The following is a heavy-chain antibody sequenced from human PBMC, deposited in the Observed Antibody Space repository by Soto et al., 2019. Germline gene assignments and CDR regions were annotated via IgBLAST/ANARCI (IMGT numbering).Heavy chain of an antibody. CDR2: ISGSGGST. Sequence: GGSLRLSCAASGFTFSSYAMSWVRQAPGKGLEWVSAISGSGGSTYYADSVKGRFTISRDNSKNTLYLQMNSLRAEDTAVYYCAKDQRTILGVSVYYFDYWGQGXLVTVSS. CDR1: GFTFSSYA. J-gene: IGHJ4*02. V-gene: IGHV3-23*01. D-gene: IGHD3-3*01. CDR3: AKDQRTILGVSVYYFDY.